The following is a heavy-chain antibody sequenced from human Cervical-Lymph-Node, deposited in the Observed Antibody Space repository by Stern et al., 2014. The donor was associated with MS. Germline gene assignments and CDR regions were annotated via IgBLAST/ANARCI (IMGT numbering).Heavy chain of an antibody. Sequence: EVQLLESGGGLVQPGGSLRLSCAASGFTFSSYAMSWVRQAPGKGLEWVSAISGSGGSTYYADSVKGRFTISRDNSKNTLYLQMNSLRAEDTAVYYCAKDRSIMYSSGWYYFDYWGQGTLVTVSS. V-gene: IGHV3-23*01. CDR3: AKDRSIMYSSGWYYFDY. CDR2: ISGSGGST. J-gene: IGHJ4*02. D-gene: IGHD6-19*01. CDR1: GFTFSSYA.